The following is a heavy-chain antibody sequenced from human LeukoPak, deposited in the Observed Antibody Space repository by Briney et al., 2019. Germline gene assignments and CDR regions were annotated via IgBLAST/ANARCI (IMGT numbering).Heavy chain of an antibody. J-gene: IGHJ5*02. Sequence: SQTLSLTCAISGDSVSSNSVTWNWIRQSPSRGLEWLGRSYYRSTWYNDYAVSVRGRITVNPDTSKNQFSLHLNSVTPEDTAVYYCARRLTQYDCFDPWGQGILVTVSS. CDR3: ARRLTQYDCFDP. V-gene: IGHV6-1*01. D-gene: IGHD2-2*01. CDR1: GDSVSSNSVT. CDR2: SYYRSTWYN.